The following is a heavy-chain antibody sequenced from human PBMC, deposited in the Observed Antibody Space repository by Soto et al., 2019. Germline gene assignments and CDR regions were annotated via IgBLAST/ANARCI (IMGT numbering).Heavy chain of an antibody. CDR1: GFTFSSYA. Sequence: QVQLVESGGGVVQPGRSLRLSCAASGFTFSSYAMHWVRQAPGKGLEWVAVISYDGSNKYYADSVKGRFTISRDNSKNTLYLQMNSLRAEDTAVYYCARVGGGAAAGLDYWGQGTLVTVSS. D-gene: IGHD6-13*01. CDR2: ISYDGSNK. CDR3: ARVGGGAAAGLDY. V-gene: IGHV3-30-3*01. J-gene: IGHJ4*02.